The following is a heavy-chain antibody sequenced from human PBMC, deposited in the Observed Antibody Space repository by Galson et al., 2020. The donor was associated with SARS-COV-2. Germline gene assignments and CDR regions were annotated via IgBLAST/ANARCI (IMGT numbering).Heavy chain of an antibody. V-gene: IGHV3-33*01. CDR2: IWYDGSNK. CDR3: ARDSLAYCDGDCSCGGGGFYY. Sequence: GESLKISCAASGFTFSSYGMHWVRQAPGKGLEGVAVIWYDGSNKYYADSVKGRFTISRDNSKNTVYLQMNSLRAEDTAMYYCARDSLAYCDGDCSCGGGGFYYWGRGTLCTDSS. D-gene: IGHD2-21*02. CDR1: GFTFSSYG. J-gene: IGHJ4*02.